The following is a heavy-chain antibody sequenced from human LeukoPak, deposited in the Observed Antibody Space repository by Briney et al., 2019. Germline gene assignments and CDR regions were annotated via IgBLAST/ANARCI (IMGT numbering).Heavy chain of an antibody. D-gene: IGHD3-10*01. CDR2: IYPGDSDI. CDR1: GYSFTSYW. V-gene: IGHV5-51*01. CDR3: ARLGASDYYGSGSYYPLGY. J-gene: IGHJ4*02. Sequence: GESLKISCKGSGYSFTSYWIGWVRQLPGKGLEWMGIIYPGDSDIRYSPSFQGQVTISADKSISTAYLQWSSLKASDTAMYYCARLGASDYYGSGSYYPLGYWGQGTLVTVSS.